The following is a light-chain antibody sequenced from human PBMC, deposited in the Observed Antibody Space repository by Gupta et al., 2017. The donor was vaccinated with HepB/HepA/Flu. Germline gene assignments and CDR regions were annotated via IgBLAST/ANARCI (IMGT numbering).Light chain of an antibody. J-gene: IGLJ2*01. CDR3: QSYDSSLSGVV. CDR2: ANN. V-gene: IGLV1-40*01. Sequence: SVLTQPPSVSGAPGQRVTIPCTGSSSNIGAVYDLHWYQQLPGTAPRLLIYANNNRPSGVPDRFSGSKSGTSASLAITGLQAEDEGDYYCQSYDSSLSGVVFGGGTKLTVL. CDR1: SSNIGAVYD.